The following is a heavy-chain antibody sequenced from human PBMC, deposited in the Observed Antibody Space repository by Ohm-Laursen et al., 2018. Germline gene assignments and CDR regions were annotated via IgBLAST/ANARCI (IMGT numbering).Heavy chain of an antibody. Sequence: SLRLSCAASGFTFDDYAMHWVRQAPGKGLEWVSGISWNSGSIGYADSVKGRFTISRDNAKNSLYLQMNSLRAEDTALYYCAKDSRGFDYYDSSGYPFDYWGQGTLVTVSS. D-gene: IGHD3-22*01. J-gene: IGHJ4*02. V-gene: IGHV3-9*01. CDR2: ISWNSGSI. CDR3: AKDSRGFDYYDSSGYPFDY. CDR1: GFTFDDYA.